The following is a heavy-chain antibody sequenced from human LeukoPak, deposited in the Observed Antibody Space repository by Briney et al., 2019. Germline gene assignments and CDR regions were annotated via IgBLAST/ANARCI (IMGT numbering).Heavy chain of an antibody. CDR3: ASISGYYQSPIFDY. D-gene: IGHD3-22*01. Sequence: SETLSLNCTVSGGSINGYFWSWIRQHPGKGLEWIGYIYYSGSTYYNPSLKSRVAISVDTSKNQFSLKLSSVTAADTAVYYCASISGYYQSPIFDYWGQGTLVTVSS. CDR2: IYYSGST. J-gene: IGHJ4*02. CDR1: GGSINGYF. V-gene: IGHV4-31*03.